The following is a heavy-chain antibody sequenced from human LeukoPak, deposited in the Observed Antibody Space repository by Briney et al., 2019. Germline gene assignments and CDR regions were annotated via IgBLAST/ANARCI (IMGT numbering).Heavy chain of an antibody. Sequence: ASVKVSCKASGYTFTSYGISWVRQAPGQGLEGMGWISAYNGNTNYAQKLQGRVTMTTDTSTSTAYMELRSLRSDDTAVYYCASGDIPPRSYYYYGMDVWGQGTTVTVS. V-gene: IGHV1-18*01. CDR2: ISAYNGNT. D-gene: IGHD7-27*01. J-gene: IGHJ6*02. CDR3: ASGDIPPRSYYYYGMDV. CDR1: GYTFTSYG.